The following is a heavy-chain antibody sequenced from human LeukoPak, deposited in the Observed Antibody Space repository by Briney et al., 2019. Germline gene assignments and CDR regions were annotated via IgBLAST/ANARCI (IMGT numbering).Heavy chain of an antibody. D-gene: IGHD3/OR15-3a*01. CDR1: GFNFATYW. CDR2: IFPADSET. V-gene: IGHV5-51*01. Sequence: GESLKISCKASGFNFATYWIAWVRQMPGKGLEWVAIIFPADSETKYSPSFRGQVTISADKSISTAYLQWSSLKASDTAMDYCARHRWTDLAYFDYMDVWGKGTTITVSS. CDR3: ARHRWTDLAYFDYMDV. J-gene: IGHJ6*03.